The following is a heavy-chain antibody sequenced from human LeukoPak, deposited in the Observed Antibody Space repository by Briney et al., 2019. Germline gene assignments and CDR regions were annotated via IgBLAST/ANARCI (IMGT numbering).Heavy chain of an antibody. J-gene: IGHJ3*02. CDR3: ATETGTTAFDI. CDR2: IYHSGST. V-gene: IGHV4-4*02. Sequence: SETLSLTCAVSGGSISSSNWWSWVRQPPGKGLEWIGEIYHSGSTNYNPSLKSRVTTSVDKSKNQFSLKLSSVTAADTAVYYCATETGTTAFDIWGQGTMVTVSS. CDR1: GGSISSSNW. D-gene: IGHD1-7*01.